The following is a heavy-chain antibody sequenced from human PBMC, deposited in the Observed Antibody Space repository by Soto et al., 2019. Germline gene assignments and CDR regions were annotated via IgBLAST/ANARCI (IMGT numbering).Heavy chain of an antibody. J-gene: IGHJ3*01. D-gene: IGHD3-10*02. Sequence: QVHLEQWGAGLLKPSETLSLTCAIYNSSLGAFHWTWIRHPPGKGLEWIGELIHGGSTNYNPSLKSRVTFSLDTSKSKFSLHVMSVTAADTAVYYCARSPLSYDYVRQTWREVGDSFDVWGRGTSVTVSS. CDR2: LIHGGST. CDR1: NSSLGAFH. V-gene: IGHV4-34*02. CDR3: ARSPLSYDYVRQTWREVGDSFDV.